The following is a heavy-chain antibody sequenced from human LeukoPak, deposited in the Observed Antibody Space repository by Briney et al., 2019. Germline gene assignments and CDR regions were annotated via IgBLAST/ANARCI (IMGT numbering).Heavy chain of an antibody. V-gene: IGHV3-33*01. J-gene: IGHJ4*01. CDR2: IWSDGSNR. Sequence: GGSLRLSCAASGFIYSRYGMHWVRQAPGKGLEWVAVIWSDGSNRFYAGSVKGRFTISRDNSQNTLFLQMNSLRAEDTAMYYCARDAQRGFDYSNSLEYWGHGTLVTVSS. CDR1: GFIYSRYG. D-gene: IGHD4-11*01. CDR3: ARDAQRGFDYSNSLEY.